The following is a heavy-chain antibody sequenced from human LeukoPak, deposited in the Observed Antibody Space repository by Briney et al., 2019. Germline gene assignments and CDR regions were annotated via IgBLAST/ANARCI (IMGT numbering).Heavy chain of an antibody. CDR2: INSDGRST. CDR1: GLTFRNYW. CDR3: VVDFQYNSP. J-gene: IGHJ5*02. V-gene: IGHV3-74*01. D-gene: IGHD1-1*01. Sequence: PGGSLRLSCAASGLTFRNYWMHWGRQVPGKGLVWVSGINSDGRSTVYADSVKGRFTISRDNAKNTLYLQMNMPRIEDTAVYYCVVDFQYNSPWGQGTLVTVSS.